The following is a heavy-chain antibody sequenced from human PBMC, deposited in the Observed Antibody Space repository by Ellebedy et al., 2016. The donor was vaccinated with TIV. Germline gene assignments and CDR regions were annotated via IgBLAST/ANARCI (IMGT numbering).Heavy chain of an antibody. CDR1: GYTFTSYG. V-gene: IGHV1-18*01. D-gene: IGHD3-16*02. CDR2: ISAYNGNT. CDR3: ARRVGREWYRYWPYFDY. Sequence: AASVKVSCKASGYTFTSYGISWVRQAPGQGLEWMGWISAYNGNTNYAQKLQGRVTMTTDTSTSTAYMALRSLRSDDTAVYYCARRVGREWYRYWPYFDYWGQGTLVTVSS. J-gene: IGHJ4*02.